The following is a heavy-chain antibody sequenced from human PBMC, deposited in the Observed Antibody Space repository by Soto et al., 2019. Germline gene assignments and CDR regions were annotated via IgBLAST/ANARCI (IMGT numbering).Heavy chain of an antibody. D-gene: IGHD5-12*01. Sequence: GASVKVSCKASGVTFSSYTISWVRQAPGQGLEWMGRIIPILGIANYAQKFQGRVTITADKSTSTAYMELSSLRSEDTAVYYCARSPLGYSGYQGYFDYWGQGTLVTVSS. CDR2: IIPILGIA. CDR1: GVTFSSYT. V-gene: IGHV1-69*02. CDR3: ARSPLGYSGYQGYFDY. J-gene: IGHJ4*02.